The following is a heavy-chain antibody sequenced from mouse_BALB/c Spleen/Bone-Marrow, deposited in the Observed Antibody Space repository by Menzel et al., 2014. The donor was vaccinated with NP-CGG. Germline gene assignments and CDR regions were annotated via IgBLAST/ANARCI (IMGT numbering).Heavy chain of an antibody. CDR3: ARGLLQYYYAMDY. D-gene: IGHD2-3*01. Sequence: EVQLQQSGAELVKPGASVKLSCTASGFNIKDTYMHWVKQRPEQGLEGIGRIDPANGNTKYDPKFQGKATITADTSSNTAYLQLSSLTSEDTAVYYCARGLLQYYYAMDYWGQGTSVTVSS. CDR1: GFNIKDTY. V-gene: IGHV14-3*02. J-gene: IGHJ4*01. CDR2: IDPANGNT.